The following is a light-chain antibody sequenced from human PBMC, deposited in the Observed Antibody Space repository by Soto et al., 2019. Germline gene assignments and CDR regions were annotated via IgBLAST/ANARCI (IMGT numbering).Light chain of an antibody. CDR3: YSYAGSYTFYV. CDR1: SSDVGGYNL. CDR2: DVS. V-gene: IGLV2-11*01. J-gene: IGLJ1*01. Sequence: QSVLTQPRSVSGSPGQSVTISCTGTSSDVGGYNLVSWYQQHPGKAPKLMIYDVSKRPSGVPDRFSGSKSGNTASLTISGLQAGDEADYYCYSYAGSYTFYVFGTGTKVTVL.